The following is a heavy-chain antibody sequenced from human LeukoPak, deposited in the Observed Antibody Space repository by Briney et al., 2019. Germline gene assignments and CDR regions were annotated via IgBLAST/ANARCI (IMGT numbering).Heavy chain of an antibody. CDR3: ARAYDSSGYWPEYFHH. CDR2: IYGGGST. D-gene: IGHD3-22*01. Sequence: ETLSLTCAVSGGSISSSYWWSWVRQPPGKGLEWVSIIYGGGSTYYADSVNGRFTISRHNSKNTLFLQMNSLRTEDTAVYYCARAYDSSGYWPEYFHHWGQGTLVTVSS. CDR1: GGSISSSY. V-gene: IGHV3-53*04. J-gene: IGHJ1*01.